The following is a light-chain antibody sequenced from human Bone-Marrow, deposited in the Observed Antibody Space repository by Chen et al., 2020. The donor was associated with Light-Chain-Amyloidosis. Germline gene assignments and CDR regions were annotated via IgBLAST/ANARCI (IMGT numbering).Light chain of an antibody. Sequence: SYELTLAPSVSVSPGQTAIITCSGDKLGEKYTSWHQQRPGQSPVLVIYQDSERPSGIPERFSGSNSGDTATLTISVTQALDEADYYCQAWDGNTVVFGGGTKLTVL. V-gene: IGLV3-1*01. CDR2: QDS. CDR3: QAWDGNTVV. J-gene: IGLJ2*01. CDR1: KLGEKY.